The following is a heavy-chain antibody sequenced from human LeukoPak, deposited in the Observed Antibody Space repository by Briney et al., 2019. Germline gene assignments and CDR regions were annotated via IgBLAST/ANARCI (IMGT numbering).Heavy chain of an antibody. CDR1: GFTFTSYS. CDR3: ARGSGGYYNWFDP. D-gene: IGHD3-10*01. CDR2: ISGGGGST. V-gene: IGHV3-23*01. Sequence: GGSLRLSCAASGFTFTSYSMNWVHQAPGKGLEWVSTISGGGGSTYYAVSVKGRFTISRDNSKNTLYLQMNSLRAEDTAVYYCARGSGGYYNWFDPWGQGTLVTVSS. J-gene: IGHJ5*02.